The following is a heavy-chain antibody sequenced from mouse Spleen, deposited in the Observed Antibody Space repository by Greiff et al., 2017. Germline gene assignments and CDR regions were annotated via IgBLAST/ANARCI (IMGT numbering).Heavy chain of an antibody. Sequence: QVQLQQPGAELVMPGASVKLSCKASGYTFTSYWMHWVKQRPGQGLEWIGEIDPSDSYTNYNQKFKGKATLTVDKSSSTAYMQLSSLTSEDSAVYYCARYETTATSFAYWGQGTLVTVSA. CDR3: ARYETTATSFAY. CDR2: IDPSDSYT. CDR1: GYTFTSYW. V-gene: IGHV1-69*01. D-gene: IGHD1-2*01. J-gene: IGHJ3*01.